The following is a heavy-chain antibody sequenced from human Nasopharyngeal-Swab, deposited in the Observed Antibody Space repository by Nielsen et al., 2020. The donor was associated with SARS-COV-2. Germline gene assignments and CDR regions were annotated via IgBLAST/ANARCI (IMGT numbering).Heavy chain of an antibody. D-gene: IGHD3-3*01. J-gene: IGHJ4*02. CDR1: GFTFGDYA. CDR2: IRSKAYGGTT. CDR3: TRADFWSGYCDY. V-gene: IGHV3-49*04. Sequence: GESLKIPRTASGFTFGDYAMSWVRQAPGKGLEWVGFIRSKAYGGTTEYAASVKGRFTISRDDSKSIAYLQMNSLKTEDTAVYYCTRADFWSGYCDYWGQGTLVTVSS.